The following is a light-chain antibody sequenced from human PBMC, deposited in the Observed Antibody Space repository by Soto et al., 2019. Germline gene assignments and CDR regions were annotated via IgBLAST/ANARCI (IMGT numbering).Light chain of an antibody. V-gene: IGKV3-20*01. Sequence: EIVLTQSPGTLSLSPGERATLSCRASQSVSSSYLAWYQQKPGQAPRLLIYGASSRATGIPDRFSGSGSGTAFTLTISRLEPEDFAVYYCQHYGSSPFTFGGGTKVEIK. J-gene: IGKJ4*01. CDR3: QHYGSSPFT. CDR1: QSVSSSY. CDR2: GAS.